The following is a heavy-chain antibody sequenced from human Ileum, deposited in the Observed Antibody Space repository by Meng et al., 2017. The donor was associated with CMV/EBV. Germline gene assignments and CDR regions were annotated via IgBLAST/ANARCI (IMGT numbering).Heavy chain of an antibody. CDR1: GDSMRRYY. CDR3: ARDGYFDSGTYPFDH. V-gene: IGHV4-59*01. CDR2: IYYSGNA. Sequence: QRKRQGTGQRLVRPSETLSLTCTVSGDSMRRYYWSWIRQSPGKALEWIGYIYYSGNAVYNPSFKSRVTISVDTSKSQFYLKVNSVTAADTAVYYCARDGYFDSGTYPFDHWGQGTLVTVSS. J-gene: IGHJ4*02. D-gene: IGHD3-10*01.